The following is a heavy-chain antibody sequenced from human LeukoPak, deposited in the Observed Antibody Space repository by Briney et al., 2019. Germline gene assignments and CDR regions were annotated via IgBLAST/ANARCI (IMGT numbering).Heavy chain of an antibody. J-gene: IGHJ4*02. CDR1: GGSFSGYY. CDR3: ARRRSITMIVVVMYYFDY. V-gene: IGHV4-34*01. D-gene: IGHD3-22*01. Sequence: SETLSLTCAVYGGSFSGYYWSWIRQPPGKGLEWIGEINHSGSTNYNPSLKSRVTISVDTSKNQFSLKLSSVTAADTAVYYCARRRSITMIVVVMYYFDYWGQGTLVTVSS. CDR2: INHSGST.